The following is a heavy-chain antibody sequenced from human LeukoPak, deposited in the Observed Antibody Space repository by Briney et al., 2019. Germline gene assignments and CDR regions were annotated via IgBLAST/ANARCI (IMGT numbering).Heavy chain of an antibody. D-gene: IGHD3-3*01. J-gene: IGHJ4*02. CDR3: AKDRDFWSGYQSFDY. Sequence: GGSLRLSCAASGFTFSSYAMSWVRQAPGKGLEWVSAISGSGGSTYYADSVKGRFTISRDNSKNTLYLQMNSLRAEDTAVYYCAKDRDFWSGYQSFDYWGQGTLVTVSS. CDR2: ISGSGGST. CDR1: GFTFSSYA. V-gene: IGHV3-23*01.